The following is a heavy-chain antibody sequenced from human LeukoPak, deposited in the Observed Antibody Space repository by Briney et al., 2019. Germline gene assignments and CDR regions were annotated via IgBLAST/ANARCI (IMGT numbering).Heavy chain of an antibody. J-gene: IGHJ4*02. Sequence: PGGPLKLSCGASGFIFIRYGLHWVRQAPANGLDWLALIWYDGNNKYYADSVKGRFTISRDNSKNTLYLQLNSLRAEDTAVYYCARQHCSGGDCYFFDWGQGTLVTVSS. CDR2: IWYDGNNK. CDR3: ARQHCSGGDCYFFD. D-gene: IGHD2-15*01. V-gene: IGHV3-33*01. CDR1: GFIFIRYG.